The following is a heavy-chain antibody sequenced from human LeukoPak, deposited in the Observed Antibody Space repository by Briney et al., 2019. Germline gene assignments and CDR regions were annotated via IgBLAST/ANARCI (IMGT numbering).Heavy chain of an antibody. J-gene: IGHJ4*02. D-gene: IGHD3-10*01. CDR2: INSAGNTV. CDR3: ARGTHITLVRGALDY. CDR1: GFTFRNYE. V-gene: IGHV3-48*03. Sequence: GGSLRLACAASGFTFRNYEMNWVRQAPGKGLEGVSYINSAGNTVYYAASVKGRFTISRDNASSSLYLQMNSLRVEDKAIYYCARGTHITLVRGALDYWGQGTPVTVSS.